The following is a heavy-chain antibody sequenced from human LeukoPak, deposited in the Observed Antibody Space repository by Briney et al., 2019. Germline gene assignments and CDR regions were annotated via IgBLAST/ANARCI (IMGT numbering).Heavy chain of an antibody. J-gene: IGHJ5*02. CDR2: INPNSGNT. CDR1: GYTFTSYD. V-gene: IGHV1-8*01. D-gene: IGHD5-24*01. CDR3: WRGRAGKRDGYDKAFWFDL. Sequence: ASVKVSCKAFGYTFTSYDINWVRQATGQGLEWMGGINPNSGNTGYAQKFQGRVTMTRNTSISTAHTEVSSLRSEDTPVYSLWRGRAGKRDGYDKAFWFDLWGQGTLVTVSS.